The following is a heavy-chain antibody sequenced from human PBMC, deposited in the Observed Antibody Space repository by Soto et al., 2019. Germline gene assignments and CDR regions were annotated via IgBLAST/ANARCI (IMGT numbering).Heavy chain of an antibody. V-gene: IGHV1-2*04. CDR1: GGTFSSYA. CDR3: ARDSCSSTSCYERSPGY. J-gene: IGHJ4*02. CDR2: IIPNSGAT. Sequence: ASVKVSCKASGGTFSSYAISWVRQAPGQGLEWMGGIIPNSGATNYAQKFQGWVTMTRDTSISTAYMELSRLRSDDTAVYYCARDSCSSTSCYERSPGYWGQGTLVTVSS. D-gene: IGHD2-2*01.